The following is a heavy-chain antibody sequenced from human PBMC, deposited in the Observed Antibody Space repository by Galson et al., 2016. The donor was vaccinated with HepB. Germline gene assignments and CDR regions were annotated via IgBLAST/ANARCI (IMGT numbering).Heavy chain of an antibody. CDR3: VTLTLRAVGNTFDY. D-gene: IGHD4-23*01. Sequence: SETLSLTCGVYGGSFSGYYWSWIRQPPEKGLEWIGEINHSGSTNYNPSLKSRVTISVDTSRNQFSLKLSSVTAADTAVYYCVTLTLRAVGNTFDYWGQGILVTVS. J-gene: IGHJ4*02. V-gene: IGHV4-34*01. CDR2: INHSGST. CDR1: GGSFSGYY.